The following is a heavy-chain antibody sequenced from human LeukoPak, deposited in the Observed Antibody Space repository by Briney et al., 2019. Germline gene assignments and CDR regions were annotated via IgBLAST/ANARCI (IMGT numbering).Heavy chain of an antibody. J-gene: IGHJ4*02. Sequence: ASVKVSCKASGYTFTSYYMHWVRQAPGQGLEWMGWINPNSGGTNYAQKFQGRVTMTRDTSISTAYMELSRLRSDDTAVYYCARDPHEAVAESNDYWGQGTLVTVSS. CDR2: INPNSGGT. D-gene: IGHD6-19*01. CDR1: GYTFTSYY. CDR3: ARDPHEAVAESNDY. V-gene: IGHV1-2*02.